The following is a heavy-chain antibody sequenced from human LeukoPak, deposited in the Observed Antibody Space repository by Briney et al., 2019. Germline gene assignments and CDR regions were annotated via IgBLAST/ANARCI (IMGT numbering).Heavy chain of an antibody. D-gene: IGHD1-26*01. V-gene: IGHV3-30*02. CDR3: AKDNRVGVGATNGLDAFDI. CDR2: IRYDGSNK. CDR1: GFTFSSYG. Sequence: GGSLRLSCAASGFTFSSYGMHWVRQAPGKGLEWVAFIRYDGSNKYYADSVKGRFTISRDNSKNTLYLQMNSLRAEDTAVYYCAKDNRVGVGATNGLDAFDIWGQGTMVTVSS. J-gene: IGHJ3*02.